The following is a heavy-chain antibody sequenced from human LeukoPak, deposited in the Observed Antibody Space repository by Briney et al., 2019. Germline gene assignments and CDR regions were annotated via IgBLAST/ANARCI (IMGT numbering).Heavy chain of an antibody. CDR1: GGTFSSYA. V-gene: IGHV1-69*13. D-gene: IGHD5-24*01. J-gene: IGHJ4*02. Sequence: SVKVSCKASGGTFSSYAISWVRQAPGQGLEWMGGIIPIFGTANYAQKFQGRVTITADESTSTAYMELSSLRSEDTAVYYCARSLTEMATIKFGYWGQGTLVTVSS. CDR2: IIPIFGTA. CDR3: ARSLTEMATIKFGY.